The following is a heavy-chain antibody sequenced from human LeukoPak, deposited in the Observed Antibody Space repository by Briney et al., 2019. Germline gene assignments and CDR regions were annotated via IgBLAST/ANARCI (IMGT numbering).Heavy chain of an antibody. Sequence: ASVKVSCKASGYTFTGYYVHWVRQAPGQGLEWMGWINPNSGGTNYAQKFQGRVTITRNTSISTAYMELSSLRSEDTAVYYCAREDYGYFYFDYWGQGTLVTVSS. J-gene: IGHJ4*02. CDR1: GYTFTGYY. CDR3: AREDYGYFYFDY. D-gene: IGHD5-18*01. CDR2: INPNSGGT. V-gene: IGHV1-2*02.